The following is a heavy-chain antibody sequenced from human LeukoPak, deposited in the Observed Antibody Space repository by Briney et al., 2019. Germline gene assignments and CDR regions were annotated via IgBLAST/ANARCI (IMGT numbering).Heavy chain of an antibody. D-gene: IGHD3-22*01. CDR2: IYDSGST. J-gene: IGHJ4*02. CDR3: ARQSISGSTLSYFDY. CDR1: GGSISSYY. Sequence: PSETLSLTCTVSGGSISSYYWSWIRQPPGKGLEWIGNIYDSGSTNYNPSLKSRVTISVDTSKNQCSLKLSSVTAADTAVYYCARQSISGSTLSYFDYWGQGTLVNVSS. V-gene: IGHV4-59*01.